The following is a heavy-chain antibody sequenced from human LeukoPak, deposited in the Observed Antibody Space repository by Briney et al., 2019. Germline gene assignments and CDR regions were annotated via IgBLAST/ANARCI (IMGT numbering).Heavy chain of an antibody. CDR1: GFTFSSYG. J-gene: IGHJ4*02. CDR3: AKDPKQQLVFDY. D-gene: IGHD6-13*01. CDR2: ISGSGGST. Sequence: GGSLRLSCAASGFTFSSYGMSWVRQAPGKGLEGVSAISGSGGSTYYADSVKGRFTISRDNSKNTLYLQMNSLRAEDTAVYYCAKDPKQQLVFDYWGQGTLVTVSS. V-gene: IGHV3-23*01.